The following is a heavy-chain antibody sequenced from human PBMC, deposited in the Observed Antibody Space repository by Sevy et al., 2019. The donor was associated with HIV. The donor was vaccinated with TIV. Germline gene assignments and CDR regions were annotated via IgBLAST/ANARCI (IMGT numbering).Heavy chain of an antibody. J-gene: IGHJ6*02. CDR1: GFTFSSYW. D-gene: IGHD3-22*01. Sequence: GESLKISCAASGFTFSSYWMSWVRQAPGKGLEWVANIKQDGSEKYYVDSVKGRFTISRDNAKNSLYLQMNSLRAEDTAVYYCARVGYYDSSGYYWGYYYYYGMDVWGQGTTVTVSS. V-gene: IGHV3-7*03. CDR3: ARVGYYDSSGYYWGYYYYYGMDV. CDR2: IKQDGSEK.